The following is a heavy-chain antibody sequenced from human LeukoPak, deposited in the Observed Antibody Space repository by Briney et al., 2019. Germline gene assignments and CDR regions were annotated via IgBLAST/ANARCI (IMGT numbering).Heavy chain of an antibody. Sequence: GGSLRLSCAASGFTFSSYSMSWVRQAPEKGLEWVSGISGSGGSTYYADSVKGRFTISRDNSKNTLYLQMNSLRAEDTAEYYCAKASGGSGYYTTFDNWGQGTLVTVSS. CDR3: AKASGGSGYYTTFDN. D-gene: IGHD3-3*01. J-gene: IGHJ4*02. CDR1: GFTFSSYS. V-gene: IGHV3-23*01. CDR2: ISGSGGST.